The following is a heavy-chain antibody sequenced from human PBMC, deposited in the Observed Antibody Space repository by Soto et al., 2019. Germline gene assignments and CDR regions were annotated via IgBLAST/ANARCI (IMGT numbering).Heavy chain of an antibody. D-gene: IGHD5-18*01. CDR2: IYYSGST. Sequence: SETLSLTCTVSGGSISSYYWSWIRQPPGKGLEWFGYIYYSGSTNYNPSLKGRVTISVDTSKNQFSLKLSSVTAADTAVYYCARGGQLSDAFDIWGQGTMVTVSS. CDR3: ARGGQLSDAFDI. CDR1: GGSISSYY. J-gene: IGHJ3*02. V-gene: IGHV4-59*01.